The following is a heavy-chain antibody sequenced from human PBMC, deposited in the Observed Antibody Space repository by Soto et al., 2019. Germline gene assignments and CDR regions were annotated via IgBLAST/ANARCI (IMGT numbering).Heavy chain of an antibody. V-gene: IGHV3-53*01. J-gene: IGHJ4*02. Sequence: GGSLRLSCAASGFTVSSNYMSWVRQAPGKGLEWVSVIYSGGSTYYADSVKGRFTISRDNSKNTLYLQMNSLRAEDTAVYYCARGYYDSSGPEVFDYWGQGTLVTVPS. D-gene: IGHD3-22*01. CDR3: ARGYYDSSGPEVFDY. CDR1: GFTVSSNY. CDR2: IYSGGST.